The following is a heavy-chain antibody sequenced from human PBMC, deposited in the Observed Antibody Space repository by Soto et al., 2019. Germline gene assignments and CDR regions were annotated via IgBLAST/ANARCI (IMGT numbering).Heavy chain of an antibody. CDR1: GGSISSGGYS. CDR2: IYHSGST. Sequence: PSETLSLTCAVSGGSISSGGYSWSWIRHPPGKGLEWIGYIYHSGSTYYNPSLKSRVTISVDRSKNQFPLKLSSVTAADTAVYYCARVPDRWGQGTLVTVSS. CDR3: ARVPDR. D-gene: IGHD2-2*01. V-gene: IGHV4-30-2*01. J-gene: IGHJ5*02.